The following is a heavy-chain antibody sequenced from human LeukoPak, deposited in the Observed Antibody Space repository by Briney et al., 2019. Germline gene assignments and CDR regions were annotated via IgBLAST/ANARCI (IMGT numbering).Heavy chain of an antibody. CDR3: AKEDRVPAEIWFGELPVDY. D-gene: IGHD3-10*01. Sequence: GGSLRLSCAASGFTLSSYAMSWVRQAPGKGLEWVSTISGSGGSTYYADSVKGRFTISRDNSKNTLYLQMNSLRAEDTAVYYCAKEDRVPAEIWFGELPVDYWGQGTLVTVSS. V-gene: IGHV3-23*01. J-gene: IGHJ4*02. CDR2: ISGSGGST. CDR1: GFTLSSYA.